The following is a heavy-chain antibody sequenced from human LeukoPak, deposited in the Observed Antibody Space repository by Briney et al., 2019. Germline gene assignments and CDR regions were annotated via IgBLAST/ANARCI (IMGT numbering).Heavy chain of an antibody. J-gene: IGHJ5*02. CDR2: IYYSGST. Sequence: SETLSLTCTVSGGSISSGDYYWSWIRQPPGKGLEWIGYIYYSGSTYYNPSLKSRVTISVDTSKNQFSLKLSSVTAADTAVYYCARGSIAARILPWFDPWGQGTLATVSS. CDR3: ARGSIAARILPWFDP. CDR1: GGSISSGDYY. D-gene: IGHD6-6*01. V-gene: IGHV4-30-4*01.